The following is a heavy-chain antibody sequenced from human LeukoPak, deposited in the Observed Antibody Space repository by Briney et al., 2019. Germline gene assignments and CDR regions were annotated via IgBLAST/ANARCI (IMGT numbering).Heavy chain of an antibody. J-gene: IGHJ4*02. Sequence: SETLSLTCAVYGGSFGGYYWSWIRQPPGKGLEWIGEINHSGSTNYNPSLKSRVTISVDTSKNQFSLKLSSVTAADTAVYYCARGRFGIPVLDYWGQGTLVTVSS. CDR3: ARGRFGIPVLDY. CDR1: GGSFGGYY. V-gene: IGHV4-34*01. CDR2: INHSGST. D-gene: IGHD3-9*01.